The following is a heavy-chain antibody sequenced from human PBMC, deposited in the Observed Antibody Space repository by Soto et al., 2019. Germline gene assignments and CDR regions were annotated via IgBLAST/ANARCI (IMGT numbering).Heavy chain of an antibody. CDR2: ISAYNGNT. CDR1: GYTFTSYG. CDR3: ARDLPYSSSWYWFDP. Sequence: ASVKVSCKASGYTFTSYGISWVRQAPVQGLEWMGWISAYNGNTNYAQKLQGRVTMTTDTLTSTAYMELRSRRSDDTAVYYCARDLPYSSSWYWFDPWGQGTLVNVSS. J-gene: IGHJ5*02. D-gene: IGHD6-13*01. V-gene: IGHV1-18*01.